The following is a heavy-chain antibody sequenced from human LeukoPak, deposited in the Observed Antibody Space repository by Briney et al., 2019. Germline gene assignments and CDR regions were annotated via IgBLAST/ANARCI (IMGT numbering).Heavy chain of an antibody. CDR3: ARVLSDSRGWYHFDY. CDR1: GFTVSSNY. CDR2: IYSSGAT. Sequence: GGSLRLSCAASGFTVSSNYMGCVRQAPGRGLEWVSVIYSSGATYYADSVTGRFTISRDNSKNTLSLQINSLRAEDTAVCYCARVLSDSRGWYHFDYWGQGTLVTVSS. J-gene: IGHJ4*02. D-gene: IGHD6-19*01. V-gene: IGHV3-53*01.